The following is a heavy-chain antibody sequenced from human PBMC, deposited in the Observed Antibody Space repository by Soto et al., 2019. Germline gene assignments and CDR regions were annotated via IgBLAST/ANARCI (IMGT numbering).Heavy chain of an antibody. Sequence: AGGSLRLSCAASGFTFSSYAMHWVRQAPGKGLEWVAVISYDGSNKYYADSVKGRFTISRDNSKNTLYLQMNSLRAEDTAVYYCAKELHTSSSWSQVIYWGQGTLVTVSS. D-gene: IGHD6-13*01. CDR3: AKELHTSSSWSQVIY. J-gene: IGHJ4*02. V-gene: IGHV3-30-3*01. CDR2: ISYDGSNK. CDR1: GFTFSSYA.